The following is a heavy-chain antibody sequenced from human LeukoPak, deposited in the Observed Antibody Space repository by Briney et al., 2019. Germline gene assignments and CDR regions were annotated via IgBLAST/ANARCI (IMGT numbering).Heavy chain of an antibody. CDR3: AKDIDLTYYFDY. Sequence: GGPLRLSRAASGFTFSSYAMSWVRQAPGKGLEWVSAISGSGGSTYYADSVKGRFTISRDNSKNTLYLQMNSLRAEDTAVYYCAKDIDLTYYFDYWGQGTLVTVSS. V-gene: IGHV3-23*01. CDR1: GFTFSSYA. J-gene: IGHJ4*02. D-gene: IGHD3-16*01. CDR2: ISGSGGST.